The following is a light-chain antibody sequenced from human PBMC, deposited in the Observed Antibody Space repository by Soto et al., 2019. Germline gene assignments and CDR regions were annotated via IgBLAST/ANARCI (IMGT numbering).Light chain of an antibody. CDR1: QSISSW. CDR2: DAS. V-gene: IGKV1-5*01. Sequence: DIQMTQSPSTLSASVGDRVTITCRASQSISSWLAWYQQKPGKAPKLLIYDASSLESGVPSRFSGSGSGTEFTLTISGLQADDFATYNCQQYNSYSYTFGQGTKLEIK. J-gene: IGKJ2*01. CDR3: QQYNSYSYT.